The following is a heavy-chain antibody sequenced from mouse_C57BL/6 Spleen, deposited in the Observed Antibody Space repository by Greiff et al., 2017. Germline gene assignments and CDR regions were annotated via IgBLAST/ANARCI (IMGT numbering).Heavy chain of an antibody. CDR3: ARKVAHMDY. Sequence: EVQLQQSGGGLVKPGGSLKLSCAASGFTFSDYGMHWVRQAPEKGLEWVAYISSGSSTIYYADTVKGRFTISRDNAKNTLFLQMTSLRSEDTAMYYCARKVAHMDYWGQGTSVTVSS. CDR2: ISSGSSTI. J-gene: IGHJ4*01. D-gene: IGHD1-3*01. CDR1: GFTFSDYG. V-gene: IGHV5-17*01.